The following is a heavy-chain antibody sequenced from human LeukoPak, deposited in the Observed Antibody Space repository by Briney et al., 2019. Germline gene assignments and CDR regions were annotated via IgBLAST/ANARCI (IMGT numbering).Heavy chain of an antibody. V-gene: IGHV3-9*03. J-gene: IGHJ4*02. CDR1: GFTFDDYA. Sequence: GGSLRLSCAASGFTFDDYAMHWVRQAPGKGLEWVSGISWNSGSIVYADSVKGRFTISRDNAKNSLYLQMNSLRAEDMALYHCAKAIAYTAMVTSFDYWGQGTLVTVSS. CDR3: AKAIAYTAMVTSFDY. CDR2: ISWNSGSI. D-gene: IGHD5-18*01.